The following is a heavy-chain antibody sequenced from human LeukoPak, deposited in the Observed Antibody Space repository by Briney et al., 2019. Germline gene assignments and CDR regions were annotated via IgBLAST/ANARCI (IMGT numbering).Heavy chain of an antibody. CDR3: ARHSSSWGDAFDI. Sequence: SETLSLTCTVSGGSISSYYWSWIRQPPGKGLEWIGYIYYSGSTNYNPSLKSRVAISVDTSKNQFSLRLSSVTAADTAVYYCARHSSSWGDAFDIWAKGQWSPSLQ. CDR2: IYYSGST. CDR1: GGSISSYY. D-gene: IGHD6-13*01. V-gene: IGHV4-59*01. J-gene: IGHJ3*02.